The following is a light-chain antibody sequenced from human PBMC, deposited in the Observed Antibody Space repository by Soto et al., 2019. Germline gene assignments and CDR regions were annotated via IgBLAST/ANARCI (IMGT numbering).Light chain of an antibody. CDR3: CSFAGRSPPNSV. J-gene: IGLJ1*01. Sequence: QSALTQPASVSGLPGQSITISCAGSSGDVGTYNLVSWYQQHPGKAPKVIIFEVSKRPSGVSDRFSGSKSGNTASLTISGLLAEDEADYYCCSFAGRSPPNSVFGSGTKLTV. CDR1: SGDVGTYNL. CDR2: EVS. V-gene: IGLV2-23*02.